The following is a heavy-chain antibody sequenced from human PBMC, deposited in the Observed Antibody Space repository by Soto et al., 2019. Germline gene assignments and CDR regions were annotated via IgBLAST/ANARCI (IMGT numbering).Heavy chain of an antibody. Sequence: GASVKVSCKASGYTFTGYYMHWVRQAPGQGLEWMGWINPNSGGTNYAQKFQGWVTMTRDTSISTAYMELSRLRSDDTAVYYCARDKRNYYGSGRNYYYGMDVWGQGTTVTVSS. CDR2: INPNSGGT. D-gene: IGHD3-10*01. CDR1: GYTFTGYY. V-gene: IGHV1-2*04. CDR3: ARDKRNYYGSGRNYYYGMDV. J-gene: IGHJ6*02.